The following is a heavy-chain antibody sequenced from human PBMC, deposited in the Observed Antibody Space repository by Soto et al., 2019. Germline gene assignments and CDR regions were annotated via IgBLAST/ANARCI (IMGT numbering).Heavy chain of an antibody. D-gene: IGHD6-6*01. CDR2: IYPGDSDT. J-gene: IGHJ6*02. CDR3: ARTRSFTLGFYYDGMDV. CDR1: GYSFTSYW. Sequence: GESLKISCKGSGYSFTSYWIGWVRQMPGKGLEWMGIIYPGDSDTRYSPSFQGQVTISADKSISTAYLQWSSLKASDTALYYCARTRSFTLGFYYDGMDVWGQGTTVTVSS. V-gene: IGHV5-51*01.